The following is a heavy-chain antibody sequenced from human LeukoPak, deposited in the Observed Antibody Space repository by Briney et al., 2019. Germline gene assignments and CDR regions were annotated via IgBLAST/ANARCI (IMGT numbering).Heavy chain of an antibody. CDR1: GGSISSYY. CDR3: ARQGSTSSKSYWYFDL. Sequence: PSETLSLTCTVSGGSISSYYWSWIRQPPGKGLEWLGYIYYSGSTNYNPSLKSRVTISVDTSKNQFSLKLSSVTAADTAVYYCARQGSTSSKSYWYFDLWGRGTLVTVSS. CDR2: IYYSGST. V-gene: IGHV4-59*01. D-gene: IGHD2-2*01. J-gene: IGHJ2*01.